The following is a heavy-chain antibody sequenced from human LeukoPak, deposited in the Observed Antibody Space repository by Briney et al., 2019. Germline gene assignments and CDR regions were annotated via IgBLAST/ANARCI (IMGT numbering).Heavy chain of an antibody. Sequence: GESLKISCKGSGYSFTSYWIGWVRQMPGKGLEWMGIIYPDDSDTRYSPSFQGQVTISADKSISTAYLQWSSLKASDTAMYYCARHEGTGSGSYFIYGMDVWGQGTTVTVSS. CDR3: ARHEGTGSGSYFIYGMDV. CDR2: IYPDDSDT. V-gene: IGHV5-51*01. D-gene: IGHD3-10*01. J-gene: IGHJ6*02. CDR1: GYSFTSYW.